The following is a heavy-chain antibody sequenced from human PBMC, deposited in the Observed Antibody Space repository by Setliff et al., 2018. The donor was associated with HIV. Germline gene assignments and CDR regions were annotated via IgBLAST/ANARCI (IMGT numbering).Heavy chain of an antibody. CDR1: GYSISSGYY. J-gene: IGHJ4*02. CDR3: ARGRGSY. V-gene: IGHV4-38-2*01. CDR2: IYHSGST. D-gene: IGHD1-26*01. Sequence: SETLSLTCAVSGYSISSGYYWGWIRQPPGKGLEWIGSIYHSGSTYYNPSLKSRVSISLDTSKNQFSLKLSSVTAADTAVYYCARGRGSYWGQGTLVTVSS.